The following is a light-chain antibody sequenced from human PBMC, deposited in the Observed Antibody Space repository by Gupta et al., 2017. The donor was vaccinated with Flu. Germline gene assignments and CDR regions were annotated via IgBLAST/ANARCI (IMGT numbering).Light chain of an antibody. J-gene: IGKJ2*01. Sequence: SPATLSVSPGERATLSCRASQNINYDLAWYQQKPGQAPRLLIYGASTRATGVAARFSGSGSGTEFTPTISSRQSEDFAVYYCHQYNNWPPHTFGQGTKLEIK. CDR2: GAS. V-gene: IGKV3-15*01. CDR1: QNINYD. CDR3: HQYNNWPPHT.